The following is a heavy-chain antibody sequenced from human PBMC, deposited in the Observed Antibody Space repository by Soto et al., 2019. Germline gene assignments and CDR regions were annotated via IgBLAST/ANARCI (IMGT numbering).Heavy chain of an antibody. CDR1: GFTFSSYS. CDR3: ARAYQLLNLDYYYGMDV. CDR2: ISSSSSYI. J-gene: IGHJ6*02. D-gene: IGHD2-2*02. V-gene: IGHV3-21*01. Sequence: SGGSLRLSCAASGFTFSSYSMNWVRQAPGKGLEWVSAISSSSSYIYYADSLKGRFTISRDNAKNSLYLQMNSLRAEDTAVYYCARAYQLLNLDYYYGMDVWGQGTTVTVSS.